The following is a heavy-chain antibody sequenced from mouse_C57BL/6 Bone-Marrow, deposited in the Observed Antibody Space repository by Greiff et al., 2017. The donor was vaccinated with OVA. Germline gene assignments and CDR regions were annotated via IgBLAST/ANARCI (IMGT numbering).Heavy chain of an antibody. D-gene: IGHD1-1*01. J-gene: IGHJ3*01. Sequence: QVQLQQSGAELARPGASVKLSCKASGYTFTSYGISWVKQRTGQGLEWIGEIYPRSGNTYYNEKFKGKATLTADKSSSTAYMELLSLTSEDSAVYFCAGYYYGSSYPGFAYWGQGTLVTVSA. CDR3: AGYYYGSSYPGFAY. CDR2: IYPRSGNT. CDR1: GYTFTSYG. V-gene: IGHV1-81*01.